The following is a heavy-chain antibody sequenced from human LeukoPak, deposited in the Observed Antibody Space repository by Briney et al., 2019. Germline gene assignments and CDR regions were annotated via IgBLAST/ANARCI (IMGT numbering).Heavy chain of an antibody. Sequence: GGSLRLSCLASGFSFPSYGMHWVRQAPGKGLEWVAFVWYDGSKQHYADSVKGRFIISRDNSENTLYLQMNSLRPEDTAVYYCARDHYNWTPDQGYKVFDYWGQGSLVTVSS. D-gene: IGHD1-20*01. CDR1: GFSFPSYG. CDR2: VWYDGSKQ. J-gene: IGHJ4*02. V-gene: IGHV3-33*01. CDR3: ARDHYNWTPDQGYKVFDY.